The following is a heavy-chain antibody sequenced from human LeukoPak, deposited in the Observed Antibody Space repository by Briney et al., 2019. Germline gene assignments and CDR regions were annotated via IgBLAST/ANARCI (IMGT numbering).Heavy chain of an antibody. J-gene: IGHJ4*02. V-gene: IGHV4-4*07. D-gene: IGHD3-10*01. CDR1: GDSMSGYS. Sequence: PSETLSLTCTISGDSMSGYSWSWLRQPAGKELEWIGRIYSSGFTEYNLSLDGRVTMSIETSKNQFSLMLDSVTAADTATYYCARVHIVTGTYLDSWGQGALVTVSS. CDR2: IYSSGFT. CDR3: ARVHIVTGTYLDS.